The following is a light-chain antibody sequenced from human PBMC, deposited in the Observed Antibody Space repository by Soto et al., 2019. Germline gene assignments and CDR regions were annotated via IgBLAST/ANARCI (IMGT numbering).Light chain of an antibody. CDR3: QQYHSYSPYT. CDR2: KAS. CDR1: QSISSW. V-gene: IGKV1-5*03. Sequence: DIQMTQSPSTLSASVGDRVTITCRGSQSISSWLAWYQQKPGKAPKLLIYKASSLESGVPSRFSGDGSGTEFTLTISSLQPDDFATYYCQQYHSYSPYTFGQGTKLEIK. J-gene: IGKJ2*01.